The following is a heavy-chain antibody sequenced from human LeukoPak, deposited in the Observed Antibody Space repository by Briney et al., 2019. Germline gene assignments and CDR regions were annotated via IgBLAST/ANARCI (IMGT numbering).Heavy chain of an antibody. CDR3: AKNPDRSDNYYSDY. Sequence: PGGSLRLSCAASGFTFSTYAMTWVRQAPGKGLEWVSDISGNGGSKYYADSVKGRFTISRDNSKNTLYLQMNSLRAEGTAVYYCAKNPDRSDNYYSDYWGQGTLVTVSS. CDR1: GFTFSTYA. D-gene: IGHD3-22*01. V-gene: IGHV3-23*01. J-gene: IGHJ4*02. CDR2: ISGNGGSK.